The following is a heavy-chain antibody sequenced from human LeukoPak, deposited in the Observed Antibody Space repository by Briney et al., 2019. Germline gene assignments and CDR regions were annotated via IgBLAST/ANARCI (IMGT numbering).Heavy chain of an antibody. CDR1: GFTFSQYS. CDR2: IRSSSET. V-gene: IGHV3-48*01. Sequence: GGSLRLSCAASGFTFSQYSMNWVRQAPGKGLEWVSHIRSSSETFYADSVKGRFTISRDNSKNTLYLLMNSLRAEDTAVYYCAKVLEWSGDSVVYWGQGTLVTVSS. D-gene: IGHD3-3*01. CDR3: AKVLEWSGDSVVY. J-gene: IGHJ4*02.